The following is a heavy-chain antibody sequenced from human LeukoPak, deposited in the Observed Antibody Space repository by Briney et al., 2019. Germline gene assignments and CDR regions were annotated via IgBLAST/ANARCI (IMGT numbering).Heavy chain of an antibody. CDR2: MNPNSGNT. J-gene: IGHJ4*02. CDR3: ARPYSSGSPWDGAQGY. V-gene: IGHV1-8*03. D-gene: IGHD6-19*01. CDR1: GYTFTSYD. Sequence: ASVKVSCKASGYTFTSYDINWVRQATGQGLEWMGWMNPNSGNTGYAQKFQGRVTITTNTSISTAYMELSSLRSEDTAVYYCARPYSSGSPWDGAQGYWGQGTLVTVSS.